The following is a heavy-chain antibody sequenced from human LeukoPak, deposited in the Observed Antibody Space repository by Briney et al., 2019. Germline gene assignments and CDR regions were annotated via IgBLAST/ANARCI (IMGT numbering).Heavy chain of an antibody. Sequence: GGSLRLSCAASGFTFSAYSTIWVRQAPGKGLEWVSYSSTTGNTIHYTDSVKGRFTVSRDNAKNSLFLQMNSLRDEDTAVYYCARRGVGGRSDALDIWGQGTMVTVSS. CDR3: ARRGVGGRSDALDI. V-gene: IGHV3-48*02. J-gene: IGHJ3*02. CDR1: GFTFSAYS. D-gene: IGHD2-21*01. CDR2: SSTTGNTI.